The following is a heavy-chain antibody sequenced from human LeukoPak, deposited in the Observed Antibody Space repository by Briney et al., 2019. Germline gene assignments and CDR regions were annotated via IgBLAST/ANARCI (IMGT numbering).Heavy chain of an antibody. V-gene: IGHV3-74*01. CDR2: INSDGSST. CDR3: KSGIVATIGDY. Sequence: GGSLRLSCAASGFTFSRHWTHWVRQAPGKGLVWVSRINSDGSSTSYADSVKGRFTISRDNAKNTLYLQMNSLRAEDTAVYYCKSGIVATIGDYWGQGTLVTASS. CDR1: GFTFSRHW. D-gene: IGHD5-12*01. J-gene: IGHJ4*02.